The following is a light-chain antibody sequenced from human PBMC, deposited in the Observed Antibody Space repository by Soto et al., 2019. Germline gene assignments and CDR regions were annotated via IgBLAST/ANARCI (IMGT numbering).Light chain of an antibody. J-gene: IGKJ2*01. CDR2: DAS. Sequence: DIQMTQSPSTLSASVGDRVTITCRASPSISSWLAWYQQKPGKAPKLLIYDASSLESGVPSRFSGSGSGTEFNLAISSLQPDDFANYYCQQYNSYSYTFGQGTKLEIK. CDR1: PSISSW. CDR3: QQYNSYSYT. V-gene: IGKV1-5*01.